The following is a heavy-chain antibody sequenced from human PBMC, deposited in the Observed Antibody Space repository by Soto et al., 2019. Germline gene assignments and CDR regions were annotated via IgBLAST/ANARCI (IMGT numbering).Heavy chain of an antibody. CDR1: GGSISSGDYY. V-gene: IGHV4-30-4*01. J-gene: IGHJ4*02. CDR2: IYYSGST. Sequence: PSETLSLTCTVSGGSISSGDYYWSWIRQPPGKGLEWIGYIYYSGSTYYNPSLKSRVTISVDTSKNQFSLKLSSVTAAETAVYYCARQRGLSYYFDYWGQGTLVTVSS. CDR3: ARQRGLSYYFDY. D-gene: IGHD1-1*01.